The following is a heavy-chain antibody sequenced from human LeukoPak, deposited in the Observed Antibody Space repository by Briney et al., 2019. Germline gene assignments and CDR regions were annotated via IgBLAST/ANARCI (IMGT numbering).Heavy chain of an antibody. CDR1: GFTFSSYA. D-gene: IGHD2-21*02. J-gene: IGHJ6*02. CDR2: ISYDGSNK. Sequence: GRSLRLSCAASGFTFSSYAMHWVRQAPGKGLEWVAVISYDGSNKYYADSVKGRFTISRDNSKNTLYLQMNSLRAEDTAVYYCARSDWGVVTAIPVSYYYGMDVWGQGTTVTVSS. V-gene: IGHV3-30*04. CDR3: ARSDWGVVTAIPVSYYYGMDV.